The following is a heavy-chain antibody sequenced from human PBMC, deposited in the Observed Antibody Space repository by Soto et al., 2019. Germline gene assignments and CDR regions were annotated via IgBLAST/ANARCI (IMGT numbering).Heavy chain of an antibody. J-gene: IGHJ4*01. CDR3: AADCGGDCHRAPVANYYFDQ. CDR2: ISLYSDGT. D-gene: IGHD2-21*02. V-gene: IGHV1-18*01. CDR1: GYTFSNYG. Sequence: ASVKVSCKTSGYTFSNYGITWVRQAPGQPLEWLGWISLYSDGTNYAQKFQGRVSMTTDTSTTTAYMELSSLRSDDTAVYYCAADCGGDCHRAPVANYYFDQWGRGTLVPV.